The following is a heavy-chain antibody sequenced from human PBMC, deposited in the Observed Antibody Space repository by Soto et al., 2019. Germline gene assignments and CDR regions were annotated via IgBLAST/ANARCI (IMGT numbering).Heavy chain of an antibody. D-gene: IGHD3-9*01. CDR3: VRHPYYDILTGPDY. CDR1: GYSFTNYW. V-gene: IGHV5-51*01. J-gene: IGHJ4*02. CDR2: IYPGDSDT. Sequence: PGESLKISCKGSGYSFTNYWIGWVRQMPGKGLDCMGIIYPGDSDTRYSPSFQGQVTISADKSISTAYLQWSSLKASDTAIYYCVRHPYYDILTGPDYWGQGTLVTVSS.